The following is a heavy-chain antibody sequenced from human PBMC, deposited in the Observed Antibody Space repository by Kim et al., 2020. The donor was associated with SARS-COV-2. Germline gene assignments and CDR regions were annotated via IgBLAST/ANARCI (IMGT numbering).Heavy chain of an antibody. Sequence: ASVKVSCKVSGYTLTELSMHWVRQAPGKGLEWMGGFDPDDGEPIYAQKFQGRVTMTEDTSTDTTYMELSSLRSEDTAVYYCATVFAIFGVVYFDYWGQGTLVTVSS. J-gene: IGHJ4*02. V-gene: IGHV1-24*01. CDR3: ATVFAIFGVVYFDY. CDR1: GYTLTELS. CDR2: FDPDDGEP. D-gene: IGHD3-3*01.